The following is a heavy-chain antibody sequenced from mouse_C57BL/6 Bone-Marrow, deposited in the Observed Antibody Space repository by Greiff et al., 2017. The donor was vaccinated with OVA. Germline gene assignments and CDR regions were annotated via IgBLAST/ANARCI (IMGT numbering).Heavy chain of an antibody. CDR3: ARDGYFWYFDV. D-gene: IGHD2-3*01. CDR1: GYAFSSSW. CDR2: IYPGDGDT. V-gene: IGHV1-82*01. Sequence: VQLKESGPELVKPGASVKISCKASGYAFSSSWMNWVKQRPGKGLEWIGRIYPGDGDTNYNGKFKGKATLTADKSSSTAYMQLSSLTSEDSAVYFCARDGYFWYFDVWGTGTTVTVSS. J-gene: IGHJ1*03.